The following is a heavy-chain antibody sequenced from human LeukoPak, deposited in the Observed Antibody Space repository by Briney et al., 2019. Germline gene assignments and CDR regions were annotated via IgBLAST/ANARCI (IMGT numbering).Heavy chain of an antibody. CDR3: ARGSYDFWSGYRPLDY. J-gene: IGHJ4*02. V-gene: IGHV4-59*12. D-gene: IGHD3-3*01. CDR1: GGSISSYY. CDR2: IYYSGST. Sequence: PSETLSLTCTVSGGSISSYYWSWIGQPPGKGLEWIGYIYYSGSTNYNPSLKSRVTISVDTSKNQFSLKLSSVTAADTAVYYCARGSYDFWSGYRPLDYWGQGTLVTVSS.